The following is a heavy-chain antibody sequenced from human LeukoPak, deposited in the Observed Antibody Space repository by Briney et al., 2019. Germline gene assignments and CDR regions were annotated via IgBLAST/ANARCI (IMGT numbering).Heavy chain of an antibody. Sequence: GGSLRLSCAASGFTFSSYSMNWVRQAPGKGLEWVSSISSSSSYIYYADSEKGRFTISRDNAKNSLYLQMNSLRAEDTAVYYCARDGVSLGAAALNYWGQGTLVTVSS. CDR2: ISSSSSYI. D-gene: IGHD2-15*01. CDR3: ARDGVSLGAAALNY. J-gene: IGHJ4*02. V-gene: IGHV3-21*01. CDR1: GFTFSSYS.